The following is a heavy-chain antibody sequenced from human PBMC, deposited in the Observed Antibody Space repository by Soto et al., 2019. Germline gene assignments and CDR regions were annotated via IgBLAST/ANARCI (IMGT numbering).Heavy chain of an antibody. CDR2: ISGSGGTT. V-gene: IGHV3-23*01. CDR3: AKDRSWFDY. Sequence: GGSLRLSCAASGFTFSTSDMSWVRQAPGKGLEWVSAISGSGGTTYYADSVRGRVTISRDNPKNTLYLQMNSLRAEDTAVYYCAKDRSWFDYWGQGTLVTVSS. J-gene: IGHJ5*01. CDR1: GFTFSTSD. D-gene: IGHD3-10*01.